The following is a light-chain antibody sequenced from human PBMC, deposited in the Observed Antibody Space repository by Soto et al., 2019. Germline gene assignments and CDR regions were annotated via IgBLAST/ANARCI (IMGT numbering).Light chain of an antibody. V-gene: IGKV3-20*01. Sequence: EIVLTQSPGTLSLSPGERATLSCRASQSVSSSYLAWYQQKPGQAPRLLIYGASSRTTGIPDRFSGSGSGTDFPLTISRLEPEVVAVYYWQQYGSSLLTFGGGTKVEIK. J-gene: IGKJ4*01. CDR3: QQYGSSLLT. CDR2: GAS. CDR1: QSVSSSY.